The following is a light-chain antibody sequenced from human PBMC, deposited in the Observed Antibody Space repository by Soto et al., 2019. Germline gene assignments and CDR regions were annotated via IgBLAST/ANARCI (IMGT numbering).Light chain of an antibody. Sequence: SVLTHPLSLAVSPLQSFSISCTGTSSYVGGCSCVSWYERHPGKWPRVRIFGVNRRPAGVPDRCSGSKSGNAACRTISGLQVEDEDASYCSSYDGRYTHVSGSGTXVNVL. CDR1: SSYVGGCSC. J-gene: IGLJ1*01. CDR2: GVN. V-gene: IGLV2-11*01. CDR3: SSYDGRYTHV.